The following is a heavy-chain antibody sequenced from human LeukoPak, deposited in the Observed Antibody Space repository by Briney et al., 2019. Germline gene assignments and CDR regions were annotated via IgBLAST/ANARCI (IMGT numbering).Heavy chain of an antibody. V-gene: IGHV1-18*01. CDR3: ARERDYGGKVDY. J-gene: IGHJ4*02. D-gene: IGHD4-23*01. CDR1: GYTFTSYG. Sequence: ASVKVSCKASGYTFTSYGISWVRQAPGQGLEWMGWICAYNGNTNYAQKLQGRVTMTTDTSTSTAYMELRSLRSDDTAVYYCARERDYGGKVDYWGQGTLVTVSS. CDR2: ICAYNGNT.